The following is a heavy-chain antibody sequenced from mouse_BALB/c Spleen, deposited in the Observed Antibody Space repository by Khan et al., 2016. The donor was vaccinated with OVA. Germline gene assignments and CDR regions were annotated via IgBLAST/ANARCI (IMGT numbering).Heavy chain of an antibody. J-gene: IGHJ3*01. CDR2: ISSGGDYT. V-gene: IGHV5-9-3*01. CDR3: ARHNYGPFAY. D-gene: IGHD1-1*01. CDR1: GFTFSSYA. Sequence: EVELVESGGGLLKPGGPLKLSCAASGFTFSSYAMSWVRQTPEKRLEWVATISSGGDYTYYPDSVKGRFTISRDNAKTLYLQMSSLRSEETAMYYCARHNYGPFAYWGQGTLVTVSA.